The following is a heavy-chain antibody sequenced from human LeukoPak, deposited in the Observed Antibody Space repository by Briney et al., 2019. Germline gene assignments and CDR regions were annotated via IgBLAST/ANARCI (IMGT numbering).Heavy chain of an antibody. CDR2: IYGDGRT. D-gene: IGHD3-3*01. CDR3: ARGRGLGVVSTYFDY. Sequence: GGSLRLSCVVSGFSVSNNYIIWVRQAPGNGLERVSVIYGDGRTSHSASVRGRFTISRDNSKHIVSLQMNNLRAEDTAVYYCARGRGLGVVSTYFDYWGQGTLVTVSS. J-gene: IGHJ4*02. V-gene: IGHV3-53*01. CDR1: GFSVSNNY.